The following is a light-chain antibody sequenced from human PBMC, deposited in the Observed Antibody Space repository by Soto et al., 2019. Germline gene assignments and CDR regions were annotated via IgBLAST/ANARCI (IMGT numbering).Light chain of an antibody. Sequence: EVMLTQSPGTLSLSPGERATLSCRASQSVSSNYLAWYQQKSGQAPRLLIYGASNRATGIPDRFSGSGSGAAFTLTLRGLEPADFAVYYWEQYDTAPRTFGQGPKVEFK. CDR1: QSVSSNY. J-gene: IGKJ1*01. CDR3: EQYDTAPRT. CDR2: GAS. V-gene: IGKV3-20*01.